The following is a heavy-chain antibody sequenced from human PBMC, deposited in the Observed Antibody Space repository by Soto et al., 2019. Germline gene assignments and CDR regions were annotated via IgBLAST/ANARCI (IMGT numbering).Heavy chain of an antibody. CDR2: IIPILGIA. V-gene: IGHV1-69*02. J-gene: IGHJ3*02. CDR1: GGTFSSYT. CDR3: ARFQLKYCSGGSCYSLSAFDI. D-gene: IGHD2-15*01. Sequence: QVQLVQSGAEVKKPGSSVKVSCKASGGTFSSYTISWVRQAPGQGLEWMGRIIPILGIANYAQKFQGRVTITVDKSTSTAYMELSSLRSEDTAVYYCARFQLKYCSGGSCYSLSAFDIWGQGTMLTVSS.